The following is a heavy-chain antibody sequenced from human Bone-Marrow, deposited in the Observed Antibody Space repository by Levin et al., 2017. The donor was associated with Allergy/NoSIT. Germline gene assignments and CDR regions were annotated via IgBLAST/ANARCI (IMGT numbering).Heavy chain of an antibody. J-gene: IGHJ6*02. V-gene: IGHV1-69*13. CDR2: IIPIFGTA. CDR1: GGTFSSYA. Sequence: ASVKVSCKASGGTFSSYAISWVRQAPGQGLEWMGGIIPIFGTANYAQKFQGRVTITADESTSTAYMELSSLRSEDTAVYYCARSRCSGGSCYPPGDYYYYGMDVWGQGTTVTVSS. D-gene: IGHD2-15*01. CDR3: ARSRCSGGSCYPPGDYYYYGMDV.